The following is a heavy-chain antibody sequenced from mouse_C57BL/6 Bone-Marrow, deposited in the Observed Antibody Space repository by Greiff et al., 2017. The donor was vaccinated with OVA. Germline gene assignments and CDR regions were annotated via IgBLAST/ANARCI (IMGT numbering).Heavy chain of an antibody. CDR2: IWSGGST. Sequence: VQGVESGPGLVQPSQSLSITCTVSGFSLTSYGVHWVRQSPGKGLEWLGVIWSGGSTDYNAAFISRLSISKDNSKSHVFFKMNSLQADDTAIYYCARGGLYDGYLYYAMDYWGQGTSVTVSS. J-gene: IGHJ4*01. D-gene: IGHD2-3*01. CDR3: ARGGLYDGYLYYAMDY. V-gene: IGHV2-2*01. CDR1: GFSLTSYG.